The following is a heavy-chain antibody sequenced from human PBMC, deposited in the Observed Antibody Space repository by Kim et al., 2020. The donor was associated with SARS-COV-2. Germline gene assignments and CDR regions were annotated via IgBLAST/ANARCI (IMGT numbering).Heavy chain of an antibody. CDR3: ARVYYDFWSGYPGWFDP. Sequence: SETLSLTCAVYGGSFSGYYWSWIRQPPGKGLEWIGEINHSGSTNYNPSLKSRVTISVDTSKNQFSLKLSSVTAADTAVYYCARVYYDFWSGYPGWFDPWGQGTLVTVSS. J-gene: IGHJ5*02. V-gene: IGHV4-34*01. CDR2: INHSGST. CDR1: GGSFSGYY. D-gene: IGHD3-3*01.